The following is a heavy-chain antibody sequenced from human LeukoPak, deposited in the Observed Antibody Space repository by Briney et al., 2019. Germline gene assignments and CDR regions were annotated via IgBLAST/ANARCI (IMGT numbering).Heavy chain of an antibody. CDR2: IWYDGSNK. D-gene: IGHD3-10*01. J-gene: IGHJ4*02. V-gene: IGHV3-33*08. CDR1: GFTFSSYG. Sequence: GGSLRLSCVVSGFTFSSYGMHWVRQAPGKGLEWVAVIWYDGSNKYYADSVKGRFTISRDNSKNTLYLQMNSLRAEDTAVYYCARDGSYYYGSGSYGDYWGQGTLVTVSS. CDR3: ARDGSYYYGSGSYGDY.